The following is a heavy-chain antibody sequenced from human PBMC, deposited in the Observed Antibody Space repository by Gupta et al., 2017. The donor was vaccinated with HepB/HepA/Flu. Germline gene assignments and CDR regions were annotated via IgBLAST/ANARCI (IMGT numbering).Heavy chain of an antibody. CDR2: IYSGGST. CDR1: GFTVSSHY. Sequence: EVQRVVSGGGFVQPGGSLILSCAASGFTVSSHYIGWVRQAPGKGLEWVSVIYSGGSTYYADSVKGRFTISRDNSKNTLYLQMNSLRAEDTAVYYCAKNFNWGYYFDYWGQGTLVTVSS. D-gene: IGHD7-27*01. CDR3: AKNFNWGYYFDY. J-gene: IGHJ4*02. V-gene: IGHV3-66*01.